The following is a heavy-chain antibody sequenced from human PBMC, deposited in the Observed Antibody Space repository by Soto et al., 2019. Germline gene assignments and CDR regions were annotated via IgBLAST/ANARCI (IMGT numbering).Heavy chain of an antibody. V-gene: IGHV3-7*05. Sequence: EVQLVESGGDLVQPGGSLRLSCAASGFPFSSSWMTWVRQTPGRGLEWVANIKQDGSVKYYVDSVKGRFTISRDNATNSLYLQMNSLRAEDSAVYYCGRGSGWHDYWGHGTLVTVSS. CDR1: GFPFSSSW. CDR2: IKQDGSVK. D-gene: IGHD6-19*01. CDR3: GRGSGWHDY. J-gene: IGHJ4*01.